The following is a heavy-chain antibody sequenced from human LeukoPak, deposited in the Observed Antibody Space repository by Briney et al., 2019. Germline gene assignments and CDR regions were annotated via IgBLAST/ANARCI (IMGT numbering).Heavy chain of an antibody. CDR2: INPSGGST. Sequence: ASVRVSCKASGYTFTSYYMHWVRQAPGQGLEWMGIINPSGGSTSYAQKFQGRVTMTRDTSISTAYMELSRLIYDDTAVYYCARGIPTAFAPPLDYWGQGTLVTVSS. V-gene: IGHV1-46*01. CDR1: GYTFTSYY. J-gene: IGHJ4*02. D-gene: IGHD5-18*01. CDR3: ARGIPTAFAPPLDY.